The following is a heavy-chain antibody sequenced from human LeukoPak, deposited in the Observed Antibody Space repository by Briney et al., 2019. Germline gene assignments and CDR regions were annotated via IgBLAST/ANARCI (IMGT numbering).Heavy chain of an antibody. Sequence: GGTLRLSCAASGFTFSSYGMSWVRQAPGKGLEWVSAISGSGGSTYYADSVKGRFTISRDNSKNTLYLQMNSLRAEDTAVYYCAKDTYCDVLTGYSQEAAFDYWGQGTLVTVSS. CDR2: ISGSGGST. J-gene: IGHJ4*02. D-gene: IGHD3-9*01. V-gene: IGHV3-23*01. CDR1: GFTFSSYG. CDR3: AKDTYCDVLTGYSQEAAFDY.